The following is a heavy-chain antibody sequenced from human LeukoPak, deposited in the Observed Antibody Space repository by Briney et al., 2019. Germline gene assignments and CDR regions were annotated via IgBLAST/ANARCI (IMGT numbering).Heavy chain of an antibody. V-gene: IGHV3-7*01. CDR3: ARDPGIAAAGTVGYFDS. CDR1: GSSFSSYW. Sequence: SGGSLRLSCVASGSSFSSYWMSWVRQTPGKGLEWVANIKQEGGAGYYVDSVTGRFTISRDNAMNSLYLQMNSLRVEDTAVYYCARDPGIAAAGTVGYFDSWGQGILVTVSS. J-gene: IGHJ4*02. CDR2: IKQEGGAG. D-gene: IGHD6-13*01.